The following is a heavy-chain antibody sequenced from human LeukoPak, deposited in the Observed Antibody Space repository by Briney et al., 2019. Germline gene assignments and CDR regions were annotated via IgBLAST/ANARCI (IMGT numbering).Heavy chain of an antibody. D-gene: IGHD6-19*01. V-gene: IGHV4-59*01. J-gene: IGHJ4*02. CDR3: ARGKYSSGWFLDY. Sequence: SETLSLTCTVSGGSISRYYWSWIRQPPGKGLEWIGYFDNSGSANYNPSLKSRLTISEDTSKNQFALKLTSVTAADTAVYYCARGKYSSGWFLDYWGQGTLVIVSS. CDR1: GGSISRYY. CDR2: FDNSGSA.